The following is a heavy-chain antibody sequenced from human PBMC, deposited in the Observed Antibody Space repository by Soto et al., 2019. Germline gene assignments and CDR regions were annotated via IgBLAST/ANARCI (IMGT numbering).Heavy chain of an antibody. CDR2: IYHSGST. CDR3: ARSPFYYGSGSATGFDP. Sequence: LRETLSLTCAVSGGSISSSNWWSWVRQPPGKGLEWIGEIYHSGSTNYNPSLKSRVTISVDKSKNQFSLKLSSVTAADTAVYYCARSPFYYGSGSATGFDPWGQGTLVTVSS. CDR1: GGSISSSNW. D-gene: IGHD3-10*01. J-gene: IGHJ5*02. V-gene: IGHV4-4*03.